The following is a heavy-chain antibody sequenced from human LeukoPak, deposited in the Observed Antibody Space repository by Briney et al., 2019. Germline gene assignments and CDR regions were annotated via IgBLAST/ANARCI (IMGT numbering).Heavy chain of an antibody. V-gene: IGHV4-59*01. J-gene: IGHJ4*02. CDR2: IYYSGST. D-gene: IGHD3-10*01. CDR1: GGSISSYY. CDR3: ARARGRMVRGVIATYYFDY. Sequence: SETLSLTCTVSGGSISSYYWSWIRQPPGKGLEWIGYIYYSGSTNYNPSLKSRVTISVDTSKNQFSLKLSSVTAADTAVYYCARARGRMVRGVIATYYFDYWGQGTLITVSS.